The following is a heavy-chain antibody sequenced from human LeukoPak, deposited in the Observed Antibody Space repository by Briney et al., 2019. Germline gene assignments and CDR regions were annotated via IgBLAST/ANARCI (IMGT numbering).Heavy chain of an antibody. J-gene: IGHJ4*02. D-gene: IGHD6-19*01. V-gene: IGHV3-23*01. Sequence: GGSLRLSCAASGFTFTNYAMSWVRQAPGKGLEWVSGISGGGGSTYYADSVKGRFTISKDNSKNTLYLQMNSLRAEDTAVYYCAREGPNSSGLDYWGQGTLVTVSS. CDR2: ISGGGGST. CDR3: AREGPNSSGLDY. CDR1: GFTFTNYA.